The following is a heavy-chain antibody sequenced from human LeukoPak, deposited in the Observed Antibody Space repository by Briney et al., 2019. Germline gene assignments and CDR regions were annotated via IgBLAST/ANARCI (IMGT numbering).Heavy chain of an antibody. D-gene: IGHD2-15*01. V-gene: IGHV3-21*01. CDR2: ISSSSSYI. Sequence: SGGSLRLSCAASGFTFSSYSMNWVRQAPGKGLEWVSSISSSSSYIYYADSVKGRFTISRDNAKNSLYLQMNSLRAEDTAVYYCARGYCSGGSCYAYYYYGMDVWGQGTTVTVSS. CDR1: GFTFSSYS. CDR3: ARGYCSGGSCYAYYYYGMDV. J-gene: IGHJ6*02.